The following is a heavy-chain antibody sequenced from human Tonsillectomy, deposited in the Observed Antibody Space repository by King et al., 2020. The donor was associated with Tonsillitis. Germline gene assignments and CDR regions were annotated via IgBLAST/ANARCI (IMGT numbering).Heavy chain of an antibody. CDR1: GGSISSGGYS. Sequence: VQLQESGPGLVKPSQTLSLTCAVSGGSISSGGYSWSWIRQPPGKGLEWIGYIYYSGSTYYNPSLKSRVTISVDTSKNQFSLKLSSVTAADTAVYYCARVHQGVPAAMGRWFDPWGQGTLVTVSS. J-gene: IGHJ5*02. D-gene: IGHD2-2*01. CDR3: ARVHQGVPAAMGRWFDP. CDR2: IYYSGST. V-gene: IGHV4-30-4*07.